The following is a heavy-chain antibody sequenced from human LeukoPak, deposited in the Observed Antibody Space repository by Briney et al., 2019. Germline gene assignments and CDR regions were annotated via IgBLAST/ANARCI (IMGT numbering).Heavy chain of an antibody. CDR2: ISYDGSNK. V-gene: IGHV3-30-3*01. CDR1: GFTFSSYA. CDR3: ARDFGRYSSSWYYDY. J-gene: IGHJ4*02. D-gene: IGHD6-13*01. Sequence: GGSLRLSCAASGFTFSSYAMHWVRQAPGKGLEWVAVISYDGSNKYYADSVKGRFTISRDNSKNTLYLQMNSLRAEDTAVYYCARDFGRYSSSWYYDYWGQGTLVTVSS.